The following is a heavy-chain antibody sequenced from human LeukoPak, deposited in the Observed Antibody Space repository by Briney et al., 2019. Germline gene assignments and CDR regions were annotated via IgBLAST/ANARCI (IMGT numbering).Heavy chain of an antibody. V-gene: IGHV3-7*01. CDR2: IAHDGSVK. D-gene: IGHD3-10*02. J-gene: IGHJ1*01. Sequence: GGSLRLSCAASTVIFRKYWMGWARQAPGKGLEWVANIAHDGSVKWYVDSVKGRFIISRDNARDSLYLQMNGLRVEDTAIYYCAFFVREPQNWGQGTLVTVSS. CDR3: AFFVREPQN. CDR1: TVIFRKYW.